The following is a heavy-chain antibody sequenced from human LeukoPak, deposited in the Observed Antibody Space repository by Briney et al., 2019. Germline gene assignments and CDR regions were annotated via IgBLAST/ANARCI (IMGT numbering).Heavy chain of an antibody. V-gene: IGHV3-53*01. CDR1: GFTVSSKY. Sequence: GRSLRLSCAASGFTVSSKYMSWVRQAPGKGLEWVSVIYSGGSTHYADSVKGRFTISRDNSKNTLYLRMNSLRAEDTAVYYCARGGARANSAIDRYYYYGMDVWGQGTTVTVSS. D-gene: IGHD4/OR15-4a*01. J-gene: IGHJ6*02. CDR3: ARGGARANSAIDRYYYYGMDV. CDR2: IYSGGST.